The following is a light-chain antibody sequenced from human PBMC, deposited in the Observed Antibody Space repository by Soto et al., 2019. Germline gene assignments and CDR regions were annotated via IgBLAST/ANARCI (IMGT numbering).Light chain of an antibody. CDR3: AAWDDSLNGIV. Sequence: QAVVTQTPSASGTPGQRVTISCSGSSSNIGSNTVNWYQQLPGTAPKLLIYSNNQRPSGVPDRFSDSKSGTSASLAISGLQSEDEADYYCAAWDDSLNGIVFGVGTKLTVL. CDR2: SNN. CDR1: SSNIGSNT. J-gene: IGLJ2*01. V-gene: IGLV1-44*01.